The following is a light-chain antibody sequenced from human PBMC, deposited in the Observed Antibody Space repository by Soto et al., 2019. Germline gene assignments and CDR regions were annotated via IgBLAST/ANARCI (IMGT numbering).Light chain of an antibody. J-gene: IGKJ1*01. CDR1: QGIGND. CDR2: AAS. CDR3: LRHYTYPRT. V-gene: IGKV1-17*01. Sequence: DIQMTQSPSSLSASVGDRVTITCRASQGIGNDLGWYQQKPGKAPKRLIYAASSLQSGVPSRFSGSGSGTEFTLTISSLQPEDFATYYCLRHYTYPRTFGQGTKVEI.